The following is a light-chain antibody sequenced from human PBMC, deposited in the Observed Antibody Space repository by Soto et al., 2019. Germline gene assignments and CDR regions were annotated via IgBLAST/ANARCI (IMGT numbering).Light chain of an antibody. CDR1: QSVNNY. Sequence: EIVLTQSPATLSLSPGERATLSCRASQSVNNYLAWYQQKPGRAPRRLIYDAAYRATGIPARLSGSGSGTDFTLTISSLEPEDFAVYYCQQFSSYPLTFGGGTKVDIK. CDR3: QQFSSYPLT. J-gene: IGKJ4*01. V-gene: IGKV3-11*01. CDR2: DAA.